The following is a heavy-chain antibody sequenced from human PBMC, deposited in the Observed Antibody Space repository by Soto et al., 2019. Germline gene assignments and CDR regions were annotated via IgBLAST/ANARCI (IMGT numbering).Heavy chain of an antibody. CDR1: GGSFSDYY. D-gene: IGHD3-10*01. J-gene: IGHJ6*02. V-gene: IGHV4-34*01. CDR2: ISQSGST. Sequence: SETLSLTCAVYGGSFSDYYWGWFRQPPGKGLECIGEISQSGSTNYNPPLKSQVTISLDTSKNQFSLKLSFVTAADTAMYYCARGLRASYGVRLSYYYYGMDVWGQGTTVTVSS. CDR3: ARGLRASYGVRLSYYYYGMDV.